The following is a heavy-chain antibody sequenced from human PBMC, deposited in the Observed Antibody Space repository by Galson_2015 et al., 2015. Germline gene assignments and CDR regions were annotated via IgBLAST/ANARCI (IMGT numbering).Heavy chain of an antibody. V-gene: IGHV3-23*01. Sequence: SLRLSCAASGFTFSNSAMRWVRQAPGKGLEWVSTISGDGGLTYYSDDVKGRFTISRDNSKNTVYLQMNSLRSEDTAVYSCAKEATSFYASGVDYWGQGTLVTVSS. CDR1: GFTFSNSA. J-gene: IGHJ4*02. CDR2: ISGDGGLT. CDR3: AKEATSFYASGVDY. D-gene: IGHD2/OR15-2a*01.